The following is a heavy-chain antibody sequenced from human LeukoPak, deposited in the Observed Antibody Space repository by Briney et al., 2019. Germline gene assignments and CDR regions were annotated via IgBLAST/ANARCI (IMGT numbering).Heavy chain of an antibody. Sequence: GGSLRLSCAASGFTFSNAWMSWVRQAPGKGLEWVGRIKSKTDGGTTDYAAPVKGRFTISRDDSKNTLYLQMNSLKTEDTAVYYCTTFLWFEGTNWFDPWGQGTLVTVSS. D-gene: IGHD3-10*01. CDR3: TTFLWFEGTNWFDP. CDR1: GFTFSNAW. CDR2: IKSKTDGGTT. J-gene: IGHJ5*02. V-gene: IGHV3-15*01.